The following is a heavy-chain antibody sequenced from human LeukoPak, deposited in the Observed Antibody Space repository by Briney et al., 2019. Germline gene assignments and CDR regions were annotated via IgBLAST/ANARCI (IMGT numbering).Heavy chain of an antibody. CDR1: GYTFTSYG. V-gene: IGHV1-18*01. CDR2: ISAYNGNT. J-gene: IGHJ3*02. D-gene: IGHD3-22*01. CDR3: ARAIYYYDSRGQGAFDI. Sequence: GASVKVSCKASGYTFTSYGISWVRQAPGQGLEWMGWISAYNGNTNYAQKLQGRVTMTTDTSTSTAYMELRSLRSDDTAVYYCARAIYYYDSRGQGAFDIWGQGTMVTVSS.